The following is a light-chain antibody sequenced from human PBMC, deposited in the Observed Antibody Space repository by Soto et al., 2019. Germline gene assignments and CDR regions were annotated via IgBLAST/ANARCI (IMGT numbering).Light chain of an antibody. CDR3: QLYGSSPQYT. CDR1: QSVSSSY. Sequence: EIVLTQSPGTLSLSPGERATLSCRASQSVSSSYLAWYHQKPCQAPRLLIYGASSRATGIPDRFSGSGSGTYVTHTISRLEPEDFGVYYCQLYGSSPQYTFGRGTKLVIK. J-gene: IGKJ2*01. CDR2: GAS. V-gene: IGKV3-20*01.